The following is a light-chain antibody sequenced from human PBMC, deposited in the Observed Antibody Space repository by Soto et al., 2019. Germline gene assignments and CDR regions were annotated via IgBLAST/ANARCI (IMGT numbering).Light chain of an antibody. CDR1: SSNIGAGYD. V-gene: IGLV1-40*01. Sequence: QSVLTQPPSVSGAPGQRVTISCTGSSSNIGAGYDVHWYQHLPGRAPKLLIYGNSNRPSGVPDRFSGSKSVTSASLAITGLQAEDEADYYCQSYDSSLSGLGVFGGGTKVTVL. CDR2: GNS. J-gene: IGLJ2*01. CDR3: QSYDSSLSGLGV.